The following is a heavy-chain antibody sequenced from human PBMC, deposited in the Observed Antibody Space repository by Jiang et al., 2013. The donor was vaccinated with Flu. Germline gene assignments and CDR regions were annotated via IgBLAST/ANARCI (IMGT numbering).Heavy chain of an antibody. Sequence: PGLLKPSETLSLTCTVSGYSISSGNYWGWTPGSPQGRGLEWIANIYYPGNTYYNMSLKSRVTLSVDTSKNQFSLKLRSVTAADSAVYYCATVAYGSGSRRLYWGQGTQVTVSS. J-gene: IGHJ4*02. D-gene: IGHD2-15*01. CDR1: GYSISSGNY. V-gene: IGHV4-38-2*02. CDR2: IYYPGNT. CDR3: ATVAYGSGSRRLY.